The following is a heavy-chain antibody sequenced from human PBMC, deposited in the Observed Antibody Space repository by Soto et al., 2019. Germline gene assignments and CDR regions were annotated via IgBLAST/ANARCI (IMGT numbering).Heavy chain of an antibody. CDR1: GFTFSSYG. V-gene: IGHV3-30*18. CDR2: LSYAGDNK. Sequence: QVQLVESGGGVVQPGRSLRLSCAASGFTFSSYGMHWVRQAPGKGLEWVAVLSYAGDNKYYADSVKGRFTISRDNSKNTLYLQMNSLRAEDTAVYYCAKPTGYCTSTTCPPYYVAMDVWGQGTTVAVSS. J-gene: IGHJ6*02. D-gene: IGHD2-2*01. CDR3: AKPTGYCTSTTCPPYYVAMDV.